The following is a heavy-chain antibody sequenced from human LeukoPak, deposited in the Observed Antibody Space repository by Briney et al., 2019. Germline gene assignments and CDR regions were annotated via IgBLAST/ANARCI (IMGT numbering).Heavy chain of an antibody. V-gene: IGHV3-7*03. D-gene: IGHD5-24*01. CDR3: AKDLGPGSMATSPGFDY. CDR2: IKHDGREK. CDR1: GFTFSSYW. Sequence: GGSLRLSCAASGFTFSSYWMTWVRQAPGKGLEWVANIKHDGREKYYVDSVKGRFTISRDNAKTSLYLQMNSLRAEDTALYYCAKDLGPGSMATSPGFDYWGQGTLVTVSS. J-gene: IGHJ4*02.